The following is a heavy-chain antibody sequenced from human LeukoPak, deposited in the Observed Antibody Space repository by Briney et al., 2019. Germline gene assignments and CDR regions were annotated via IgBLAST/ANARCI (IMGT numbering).Heavy chain of an antibody. V-gene: IGHV1-8*03. CDR1: GYTFTSYD. Sequence: ASVKVSCKASGYTFTSYDINWVRQATGQGLEWMGWMNPNSGNTGYAQKFQGRVTITRNTSISTAYMELSSLRSEDTAVYYCARAAARPPNGYYYYYMDVWGKGTTVTVSS. CDR2: MNPNSGNT. J-gene: IGHJ6*03. D-gene: IGHD6-6*01. CDR3: ARAAARPPNGYYYYYMDV.